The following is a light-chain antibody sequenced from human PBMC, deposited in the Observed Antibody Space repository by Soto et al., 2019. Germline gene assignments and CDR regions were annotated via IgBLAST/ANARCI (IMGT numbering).Light chain of an antibody. Sequence: DIQMTQSPSTLSASVGDRVTITCRASQSISTWFAWYQQKPGTAPKLLIYDASSLESGVPSMFSGSGSGTEFTITISSLQHEDFASYYCQQYNSSSTFGQGTKVEIK. CDR3: QQYNSSST. J-gene: IGKJ1*01. V-gene: IGKV1-5*01. CDR2: DAS. CDR1: QSISTW.